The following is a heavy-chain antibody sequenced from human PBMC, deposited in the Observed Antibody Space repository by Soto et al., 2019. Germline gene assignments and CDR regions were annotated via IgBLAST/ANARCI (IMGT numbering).Heavy chain of an antibody. V-gene: IGHV3-30*18. Sequence: LRLSFAASGFTFNIYGMHWVRQAPDKGLEWVALISYDGSNQYYADSVKGRFTISRDNSKNTLFLQMNSLRADDTAVYYCAKDQASGQGSFDSWGQGTLVTVS. CDR1: GFTFNIYG. J-gene: IGHJ4*02. CDR3: AKDQASGQGSFDS. CDR2: ISYDGSNQ.